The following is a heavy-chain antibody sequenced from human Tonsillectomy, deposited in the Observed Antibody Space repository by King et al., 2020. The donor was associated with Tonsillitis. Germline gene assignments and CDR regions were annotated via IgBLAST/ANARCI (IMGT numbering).Heavy chain of an antibody. CDR2: ISAGGGTT. D-gene: IGHD3-3*01. V-gene: IGHV3-23*04. CDR1: GFTFTNYV. J-gene: IGHJ4*02. Sequence: VQLVESGGGLVQPGGSLRLSCAVSGFTFTNYVMSWVRQAPGKGLEWVSTISAGGGTTYYSDSVKGRFTISRDNSKNSLYLQMNSLRVEDTAVYYCAKDDDFWSGYYPPPDFDSWGQGTRVTVSS. CDR3: AKDDDFWSGYYPPPDFDS.